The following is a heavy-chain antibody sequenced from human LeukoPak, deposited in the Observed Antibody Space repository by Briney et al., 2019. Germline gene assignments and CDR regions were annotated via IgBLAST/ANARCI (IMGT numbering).Heavy chain of an antibody. CDR2: ISYDGSNK. Sequence: GESLRLSCAASGFTFSSYGTHWVRQAPGKGLEWVAVISYDGSNKYYADSVKGRFTISRDNSKNTLYLQMNSLRAEDTAVYYCAKLADQQLGNDYWGQGTLVTASS. CDR1: GFTFSSYG. CDR3: AKLADQQLGNDY. D-gene: IGHD2-2*01. J-gene: IGHJ4*02. V-gene: IGHV3-30*18.